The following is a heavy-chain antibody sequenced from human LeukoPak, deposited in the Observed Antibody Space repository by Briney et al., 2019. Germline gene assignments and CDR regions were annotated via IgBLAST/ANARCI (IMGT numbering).Heavy chain of an antibody. CDR3: ARGVPPCFDP. Sequence: PGGSLSLSCAASGFSFSRYWMHWVRHSPGKGLVWVSRINEDGSTTTYADSVEGRFTISRDNAKNTLHLQMNSLRAEDTAVYYCARGVPPCFDPWGRGTLVTVSS. V-gene: IGHV3-74*03. CDR2: INEDGSTT. D-gene: IGHD3-10*01. CDR1: GFSFSRYW. J-gene: IGHJ5*02.